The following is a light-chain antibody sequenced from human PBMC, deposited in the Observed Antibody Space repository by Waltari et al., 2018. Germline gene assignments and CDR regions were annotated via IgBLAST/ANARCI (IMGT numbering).Light chain of an antibody. CDR3: TSYTSSHGLV. Sequence: QSALTQPASVSGSPGQSITISCTGTSRDVGGYNYLSWYQQHPGKAPKVVMFDVSYRPSCVSNRFSASQSGNPASLTISGLQAEDEADYYCTSYTSSHGLVFGTGTKVTVL. CDR1: SRDVGGYNY. V-gene: IGLV2-14*03. J-gene: IGLJ1*01. CDR2: DVS.